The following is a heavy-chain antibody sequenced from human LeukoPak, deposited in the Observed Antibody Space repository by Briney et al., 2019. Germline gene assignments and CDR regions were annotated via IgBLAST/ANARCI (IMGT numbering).Heavy chain of an antibody. CDR2: IKQDGSEK. D-gene: IGHD6-13*01. CDR1: GFTFSRYW. Sequence: GGSLRLSCAASGFTFSRYWMSWVRQAPGKGLEWVANIKQDGSEKYYVDSVKGRFTISRDNAKNSLYLQMNSLRAEDTAVYYCARDYSSSWYRGPSFDYWGQGTLVTVSS. CDR3: ARDYSSSWYRGPSFDY. J-gene: IGHJ4*02. V-gene: IGHV3-7*01.